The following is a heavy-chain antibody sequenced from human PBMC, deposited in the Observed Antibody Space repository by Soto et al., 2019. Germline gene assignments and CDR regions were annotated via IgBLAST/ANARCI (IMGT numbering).Heavy chain of an antibody. J-gene: IGHJ5*02. Sequence: VKVSCKASGYTFTSYYMHWVRQAPGQGLEWMGIINPSGGSTRYAQKFQGRVTMTRDTSTSTVYMELSSLRSEDTALYYCVTETPFTRWLDAWGQGTLVTVSS. CDR2: INPSGGST. V-gene: IGHV1-46*03. D-gene: IGHD3-16*01. CDR3: VTETPFTRWLDA. CDR1: GYTFTSYY.